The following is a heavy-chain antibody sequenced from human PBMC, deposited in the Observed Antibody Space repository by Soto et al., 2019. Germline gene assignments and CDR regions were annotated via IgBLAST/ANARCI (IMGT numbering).Heavy chain of an antibody. J-gene: IGHJ6*02. CDR3: ARGRDAYKLGNV. V-gene: IGHV4-34*01. D-gene: IGHD1-1*01. Sequence: QVQLQQWGAGLLKPSETLSLTCAVSGGSLSDYYWPWIRQSPGKGLEWIGEIHPSGTTNYNPSLRSRVTISVDTSKHQLSLKLTSLPAADAAVYYCARGRDAYKLGNVWGHGTTVTVSS. CDR2: IHPSGTT. CDR1: GGSLSDYY.